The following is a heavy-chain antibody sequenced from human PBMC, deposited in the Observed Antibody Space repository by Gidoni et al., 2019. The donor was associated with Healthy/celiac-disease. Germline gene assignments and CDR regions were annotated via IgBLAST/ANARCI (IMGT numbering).Heavy chain of an antibody. CDR2: IYWDDDK. CDR1: GFSLSPRGVG. CDR3: AHSSHDSGVWRGYYYGMDV. Sequence: QITLKESGPTLVKPTQTLTLTCTFSGFSLSPRGVGVGWIRQPPGKALEWLALIYWDDDKRYSPALKSRLTITKDTSKNQVVLKMNNMDPVDTATYYCAHSSHDSGVWRGYYYGMDVWGQGTTVTVSS. V-gene: IGHV2-5*02. D-gene: IGHD3-10*01. J-gene: IGHJ6*02.